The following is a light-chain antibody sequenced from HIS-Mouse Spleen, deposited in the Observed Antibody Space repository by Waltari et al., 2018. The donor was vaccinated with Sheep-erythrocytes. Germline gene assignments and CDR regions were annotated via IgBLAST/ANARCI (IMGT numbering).Light chain of an antibody. CDR1: KSGDKY. V-gene: IGLV3-1*01. J-gene: IGLJ2*01. Sequence: SYELTQPPSVSVSPGQTASITCSGDKSGDKYACGYHQKPGQSPVLVIYQDSKRPSGIPGRFSGSNSGNTATLTISGTQAMDESDYSCQAWDSSTVVFGGGTKLTVL. CDR2: QDS. CDR3: QAWDSSTVV.